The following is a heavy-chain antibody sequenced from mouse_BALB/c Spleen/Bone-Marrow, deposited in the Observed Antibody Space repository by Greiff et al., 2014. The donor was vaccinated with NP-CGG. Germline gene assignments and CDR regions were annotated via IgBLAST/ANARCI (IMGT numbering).Heavy chain of an antibody. CDR2: IWAGGGT. CDR3: ARGDYGSTYWFAY. V-gene: IGHV2-9*02. J-gene: IGHJ3*01. D-gene: IGHD1-1*01. Sequence: VQRVESGPGLVAPSQSLSITCTVSGFPLSSYGVHWVRQCPGKGLEWLGIIWAGGGTNYNSALMSRPSISKDNSKSQVFLKMNSLQTDDTAMYYCARGDYGSTYWFAYWGQGTLVTVSA. CDR1: GFPLSSYG.